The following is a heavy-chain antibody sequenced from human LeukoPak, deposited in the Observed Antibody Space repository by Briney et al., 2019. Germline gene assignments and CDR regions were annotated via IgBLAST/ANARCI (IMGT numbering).Heavy chain of an antibody. D-gene: IGHD3-22*01. Sequence: PGRSLRLSCAASGFTFDDYAMHWVRQAPGKGLEWVSGITWNRDNIGYGDSVKGRSTISRDNVKNVLYLQMTSLRPEDTALYYCAKDLSSAITSALVLDVWGQGTTVIVSS. CDR2: ITWNRDNI. CDR3: AKDLSSAITSALVLDV. V-gene: IGHV3-9*01. J-gene: IGHJ6*02. CDR1: GFTFDDYA.